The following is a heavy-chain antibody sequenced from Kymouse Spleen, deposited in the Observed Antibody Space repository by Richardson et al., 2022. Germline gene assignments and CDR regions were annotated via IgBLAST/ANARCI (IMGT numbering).Heavy chain of an antibody. Sequence: QVQLQQWGAGLLKPSETLSLTCAVYGGSFSGYYWSWIRQPPGKGLEWIGEINHSGSTNYNPSLKSRVTISVDTSKNQFSLKLSSVTAADTAVYYCARGISSGWPYYYYYGMDVWGQGTTVTVSS. CDR1: GGSFSGYY. CDR2: INHSGST. CDR3: ARGISSGWPYYYYYGMDV. J-gene: IGHJ6*02. V-gene: IGHV4-34*01. D-gene: IGHD6-19*01.